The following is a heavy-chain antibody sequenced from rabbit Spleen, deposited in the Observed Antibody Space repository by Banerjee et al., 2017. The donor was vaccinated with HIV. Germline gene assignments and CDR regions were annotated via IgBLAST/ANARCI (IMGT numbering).Heavy chain of an antibody. CDR2: IDAGGSGFT. D-gene: IGHD1-1*01. V-gene: IGHV1S40*01. CDR3: ARDTSSSFSSYGMDL. J-gene: IGHJ6*01. CDR1: GVSFSGNSY. Sequence: VESGGDLVKPGASLTLTCIASGVSFSGNSYMCWVRQAPGKGLEWIACIDAGGSGFTYFASWAKGRFTISKTSSTTVTLQMTSLTAADTATYFCARDTSSSFSSYGMDLWGPGTLVTVS.